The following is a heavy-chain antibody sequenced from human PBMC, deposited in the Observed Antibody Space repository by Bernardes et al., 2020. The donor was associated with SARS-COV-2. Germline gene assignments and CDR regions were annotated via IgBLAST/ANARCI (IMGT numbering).Heavy chain of an antibody. CDR2: IKQDGSDK. J-gene: IGHJ4*02. CDR1: GFTFSSYW. CDR3: ARAGRRSGGSREDY. V-gene: IGHV3-7*03. D-gene: IGHD2-15*01. Sequence: GGSLRLSCAASGFTFSSYWMSWVRQAPGKGLEWVANIKQDGSDKYYVDSVKGRFTISRDNAENSLYLQMNSLRVEDTAVYYCARAGRRSGGSREDYWGQGTLVTVSS.